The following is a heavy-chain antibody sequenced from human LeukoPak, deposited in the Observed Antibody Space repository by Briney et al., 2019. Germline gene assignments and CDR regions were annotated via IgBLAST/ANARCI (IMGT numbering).Heavy chain of an antibody. CDR2: ISHDGNSK. Sequence: GRSLRLSCAASGFTFSSYGMHWVRQAPGKGLEWVTIISHDGNSKYYADSVKGRFTISRDNSKNTLYLQMNSLRAEDTAVYYCARDRGEYCTTASCYSFCDYWGQGTLVTVSS. CDR1: GFTFSSYG. V-gene: IGHV3-30*03. D-gene: IGHD2-2*01. J-gene: IGHJ4*02. CDR3: ARDRGEYCTTASCYSFCDY.